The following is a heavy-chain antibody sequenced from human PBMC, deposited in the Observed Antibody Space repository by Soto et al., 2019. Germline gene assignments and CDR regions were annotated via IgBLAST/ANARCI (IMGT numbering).Heavy chain of an antibody. J-gene: IGHJ3*02. D-gene: IGHD2-15*01. CDR1: GFTFSNAW. CDR3: TTSLLSYCSGGSCYNAFDI. Sequence: GGSLRLSCAASGFTFSNAWMSWVRQAPGKGLEWVGRIKSKTDGGTTDYAAPVKGRFTISRDDSKNTLYLQMNSLKTDDTAVYCCTTSLLSYCSGGSCYNAFDIWGQGTMVTVSS. V-gene: IGHV3-15*01. CDR2: IKSKTDGGTT.